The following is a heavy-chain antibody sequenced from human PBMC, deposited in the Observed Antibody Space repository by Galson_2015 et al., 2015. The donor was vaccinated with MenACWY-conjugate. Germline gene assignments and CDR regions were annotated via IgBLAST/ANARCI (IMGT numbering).Heavy chain of an antibody. CDR2: LSPGDSNT. CDR1: GYYFTSYW. CDR3: ARHPPGGRGMDV. Sequence: QSGAEVKQPGESLKISCKGSGYYFTSYWIAWVRQIPGKGLEWMGLLSPGDSNTRYNPSFQGQVTISADKSISTAYLQWSSLKASDTAMYYCARHPPGGRGMDVWGQGTTVTVSS. J-gene: IGHJ6*02. D-gene: IGHD1-26*01. V-gene: IGHV5-51*01.